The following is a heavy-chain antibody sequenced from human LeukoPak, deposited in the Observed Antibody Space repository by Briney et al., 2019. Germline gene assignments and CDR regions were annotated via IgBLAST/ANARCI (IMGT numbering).Heavy chain of an antibody. V-gene: IGHV3-7*01. Sequence: GGSLRLSCAASGFTFSSYWMSWVRQAPGKGLEWVANIKQDGSEKYYVDSVKGRFTISRDNAKNSLYLQMNSLRAEDTAVYYCARDRPGLHDSQLFDLWGRGPLVTVSS. CDR3: ARDRPGLHDSQLFDL. D-gene: IGHD6-13*01. CDR2: IKQDGSEK. J-gene: IGHJ2*01. CDR1: GFTFSSYW.